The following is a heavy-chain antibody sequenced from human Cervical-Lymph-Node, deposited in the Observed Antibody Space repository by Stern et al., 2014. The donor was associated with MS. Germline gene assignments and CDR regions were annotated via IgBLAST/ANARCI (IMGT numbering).Heavy chain of an antibody. CDR1: GYNFTTYW. CDR3: ARHCAKREQCAFDY. D-gene: IGHD6-19*01. Sequence: EVQLVESGAEVKKPGESLKISCKGSGYNFTTYWIGWVRQMPGKGLEWMGFIYPGDSDTRYSPSFQGQVTISADKSISTAYLQWSSLKASDTAMYFCARHCAKREQCAFDYWGQGTLVTGSS. CDR2: IYPGDSDT. J-gene: IGHJ4*02. V-gene: IGHV5-51*01.